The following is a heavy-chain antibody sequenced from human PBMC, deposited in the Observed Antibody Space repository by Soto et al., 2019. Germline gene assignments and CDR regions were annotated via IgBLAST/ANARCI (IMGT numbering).Heavy chain of an antibody. D-gene: IGHD2-2*01. CDR2: IDPSDSYT. V-gene: IGHV5-10-1*01. J-gene: IGHJ6*02. CDR1: GYSFTSYW. Sequence: GESLKISCKGSGYSFTSYWISWVRQMPGKGLEWMGRIDPSDSYTNYSPSFQGHVTISADKSISTAYLQWSSLKASDTAMYYCARQVVPAAMVYYYYGMDVWGQGTTVTSP. CDR3: ARQVVPAAMVYYYYGMDV.